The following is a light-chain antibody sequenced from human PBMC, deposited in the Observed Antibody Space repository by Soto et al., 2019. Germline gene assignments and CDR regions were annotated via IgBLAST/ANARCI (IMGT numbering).Light chain of an antibody. Sequence: QSVLTQSPSASGTPGQRVTIFCSGSTSNIGSTTVNWYQQLPGTAPKLLIFDNNRRPSGVADRFAGSKSGTSASLAISGLQSEDAADYHCAAWDDSLNGPVFGGGTKVTVL. CDR3: AAWDDSLNGPV. V-gene: IGLV1-44*01. CDR1: TSNIGSTT. CDR2: DNN. J-gene: IGLJ3*02.